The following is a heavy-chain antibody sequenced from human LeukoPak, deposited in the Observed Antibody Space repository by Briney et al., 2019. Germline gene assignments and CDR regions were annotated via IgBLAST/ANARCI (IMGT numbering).Heavy chain of an antibody. J-gene: IGHJ4*02. CDR1: GGSITSSSYY. CDR3: ARHKARVVVAATGFYFDY. D-gene: IGHD2-15*01. Sequence: SETLSLTCTVSGGSITSSSYYWGWIRQPPGKGLEWIGSVYYSGSTYYNPSLKSRVTISVDTSKNQFSLNLNSVTAAETAVYYCARHKARVVVAATGFYFDYWGQGTLVTVSS. V-gene: IGHV4-39*01. CDR2: VYYSGST.